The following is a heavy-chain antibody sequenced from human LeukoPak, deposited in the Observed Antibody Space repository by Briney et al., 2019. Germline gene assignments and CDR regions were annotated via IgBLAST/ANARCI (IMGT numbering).Heavy chain of an antibody. CDR2: INHSGST. Sequence: SETLSLTCAVYGGSFSGYYWSWIRQPPGKGLGWIGEINHSGSTNYNPSLKSRVTISVDTSKNQFSLKLSSVTAADTAVYYCARVGMTTKGGFDPWGQGTLVTVSS. CDR1: GGSFSGYY. J-gene: IGHJ5*02. V-gene: IGHV4-34*01. D-gene: IGHD4-11*01. CDR3: ARVGMTTKGGFDP.